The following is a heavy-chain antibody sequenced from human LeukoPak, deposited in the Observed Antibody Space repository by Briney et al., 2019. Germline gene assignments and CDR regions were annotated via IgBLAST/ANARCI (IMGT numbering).Heavy chain of an antibody. CDR3: ARDLSSRDGY. CDR1: GFTFSSYD. J-gene: IGHJ4*02. CDR2: IHQDGSAK. D-gene: IGHD6-13*01. V-gene: IGHV3-7*03. Sequence: GGSLRLSCTASGFTFSSYDMNWVRQAPGKGLEWVACIHQDGSAKYYVDSVKGRFTISRDNTKNSLYLQMDSLTAEDTAVYYCARDLSSRDGYWGQGTLVTVSS.